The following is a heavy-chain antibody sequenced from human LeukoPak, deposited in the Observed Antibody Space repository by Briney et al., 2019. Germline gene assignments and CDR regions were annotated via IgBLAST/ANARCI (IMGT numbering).Heavy chain of an antibody. CDR3: ARDWDVVVPAADYYYYGMDV. CDR2: IIPILGIA. J-gene: IGHJ6*02. CDR1: GGTFSSYA. D-gene: IGHD2-2*01. Sequence: GASVKVSCKASGGTFSSYAISWVRQAPGQGLEWMGRIIPILGIANYAQKFQGRVTMTTDTSTSTAYMELRSLRSDDTAVYYCARDWDVVVPAADYYYYGMDVWGQGTTVTVSS. V-gene: IGHV1-69*04.